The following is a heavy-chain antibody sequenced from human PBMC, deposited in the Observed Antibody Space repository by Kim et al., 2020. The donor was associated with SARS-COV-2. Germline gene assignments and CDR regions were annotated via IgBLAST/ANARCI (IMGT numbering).Heavy chain of an antibody. CDR3: ARRIAAAAPFDS. J-gene: IGHJ4*02. V-gene: IGHV4-39*01. D-gene: IGHD6-13*01. CDR2: IYYSGST. Sequence: SETLSLTCTVSGGSISSSSYYWGWIRQPPGKGLEWIGSIYYSGSTYYNPSLKSRVTISVDTSKNQFSLKLSSVTAADTAVYYCARRIAAAAPFDSWGQGT. CDR1: GGSISSSSYY.